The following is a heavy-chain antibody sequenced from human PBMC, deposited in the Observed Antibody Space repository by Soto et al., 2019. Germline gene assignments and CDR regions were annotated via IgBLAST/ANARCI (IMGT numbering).Heavy chain of an antibody. D-gene: IGHD2-21*01. J-gene: IGHJ4*02. CDR2: IYYSGST. CDR3: TPIPQVDH. Sequence: SETLSLTCTVSGGTISSWYWSWIRQPPGKGLEWIGYIYYSGSTNCNPSLKSRVTISVDTSKNQFSLKTEDTAVYYCTADLPTPIPQVDHWGQGTLVTVSS. V-gene: IGHV4-59*12. CDR1: GGTISSWY.